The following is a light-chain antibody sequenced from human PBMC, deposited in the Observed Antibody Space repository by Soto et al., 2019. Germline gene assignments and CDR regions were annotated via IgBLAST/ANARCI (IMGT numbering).Light chain of an antibody. V-gene: IGLV1-47*01. CDR3: AAWDDSLSGRI. Sequence: QSVLIQPPSASGTPGQRVTISCSGSNSNIGNNNVYWYQQLPGTAPKLLIYKNNQRPSGVPDRFSGSRSGTSASLAISGLRSEDGSDYYCAAWDDSLSGRIFGGGTKVTVL. CDR1: NSNIGNNN. J-gene: IGLJ2*01. CDR2: KNN.